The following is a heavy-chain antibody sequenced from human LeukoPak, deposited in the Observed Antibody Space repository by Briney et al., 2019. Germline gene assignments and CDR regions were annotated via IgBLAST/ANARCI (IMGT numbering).Heavy chain of an antibody. CDR3: ARDYGGSSRFDY. CDR1: GFTFNNYG. V-gene: IGHV3-30*02. D-gene: IGHD4-23*01. CDR2: IRYNGNNQ. Sequence: PGGSLRLSCPASGFTFNNYGMHWVRQAPGKGLEWVAFIRYNGNNQYYADSVKGRFTISRDNAKNSLYLQMNSLRAEDTAVYYCARDYGGSSRFDYWGQGTLVTVSS. J-gene: IGHJ4*02.